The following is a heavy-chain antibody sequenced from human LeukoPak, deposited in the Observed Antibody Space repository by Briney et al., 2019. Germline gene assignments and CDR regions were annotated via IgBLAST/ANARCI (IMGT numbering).Heavy chain of an antibody. CDR1: GFTFSDYY. Sequence: PGGSLRLSCAASGFTFSDYYMSWIRQAPGKGLEWVSYISSSSSYTNYADSVKGRSTISRDNGKNSLYLQMNSLRAEDTAVYYCARPYSSDWYGGFDLWGRGTLVTVSS. J-gene: IGHJ2*01. D-gene: IGHD6-19*01. V-gene: IGHV3-11*03. CDR3: ARPYSSDWYGGFDL. CDR2: ISSSSSYT.